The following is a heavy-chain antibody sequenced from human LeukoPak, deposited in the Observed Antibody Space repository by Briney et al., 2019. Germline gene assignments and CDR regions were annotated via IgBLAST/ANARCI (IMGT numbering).Heavy chain of an antibody. V-gene: IGHV4-4*07. CDR2: IYTSGST. D-gene: IGHD6-13*01. J-gene: IGHJ5*02. Sequence: PSETLSLTCTVSGGSISSYYWSWIRQPAGKGLEWIGRIYTSGSTNYNPSLKSRVTMSVDTSKNRFSLKLSSVTAADTAVYYCAREQQLGWTVNWFDPWGQGTLVTVSS. CDR1: GGSISSYY. CDR3: AREQQLGWTVNWFDP.